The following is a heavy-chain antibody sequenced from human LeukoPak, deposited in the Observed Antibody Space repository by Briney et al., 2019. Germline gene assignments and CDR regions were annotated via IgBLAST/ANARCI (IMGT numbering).Heavy chain of an antibody. CDR3: ALRDGYTANDY. CDR1: GGSFSGYY. V-gene: IGHV4-34*01. J-gene: IGHJ4*02. D-gene: IGHD5-24*01. CDR2: INHSGST. Sequence: SETLSLTCAVYGGSFSGYYWSWIRQPPGKGLEWIGEINHSGSTNYNPSLESRVTISVDTSKNQFSLKLSSVTAADTAVYYCALRDGYTANDYWGQGTLVTVSS.